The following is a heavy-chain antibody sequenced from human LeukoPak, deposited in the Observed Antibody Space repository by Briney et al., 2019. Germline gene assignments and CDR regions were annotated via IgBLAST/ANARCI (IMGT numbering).Heavy chain of an antibody. Sequence: GGSLRLSCAASGFTFSSYWMSWVRQAPGKGLEWVANIKQDGSEKYYVDSVKGRFTISRDNAKNSLYLQMNSLRAEDTAVYYCARADSSSSLFRGYYFDYWGQGTLVTVSP. CDR2: IKQDGSEK. V-gene: IGHV3-7*01. J-gene: IGHJ4*02. CDR1: GFTFSSYW. CDR3: ARADSSSSLFRGYYFDY. D-gene: IGHD6-6*01.